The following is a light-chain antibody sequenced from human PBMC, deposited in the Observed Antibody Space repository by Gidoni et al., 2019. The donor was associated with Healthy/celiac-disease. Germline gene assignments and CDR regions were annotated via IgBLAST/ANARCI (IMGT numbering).Light chain of an antibody. V-gene: IGKV1-5*03. Sequence: DIQMTKSPSTLSASVGDKVTSTCRASQRISSWLAWYQQNPGDAPKLLIYTASSLESRGPSRFSGTGSGTAFTLTIRRLQPDVFATYYCHQYNSYPGTFGQGTKLEIK. CDR1: QRISSW. CDR3: HQYNSYPGT. J-gene: IGKJ2*01. CDR2: TAS.